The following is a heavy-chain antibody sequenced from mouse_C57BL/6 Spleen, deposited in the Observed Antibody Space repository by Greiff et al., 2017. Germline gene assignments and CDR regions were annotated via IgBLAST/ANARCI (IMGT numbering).Heavy chain of an antibody. J-gene: IGHJ4*01. CDR3: ARYYGSSLDAMDY. V-gene: IGHV1-7*01. D-gene: IGHD1-1*01. CDR2: LTPSSGYT. Sequence: VQLQQSGAELAKPGASVKLSCKASGYTFTSYWLHWVKPRPGQGLEWIGYLTPSSGYTKYNQKFKDKATWTADKSSSTAYMQLSSLTYEDSATYYCARYYGSSLDAMDYWGQGTSVTVSS. CDR1: GYTFTSYW.